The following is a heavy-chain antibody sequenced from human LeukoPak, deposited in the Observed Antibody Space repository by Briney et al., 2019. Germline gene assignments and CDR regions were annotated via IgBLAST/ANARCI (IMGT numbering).Heavy chain of an antibody. CDR3: ARIKVGATLFDY. J-gene: IGHJ4*02. D-gene: IGHD1-26*01. Sequence: SETLSLTCTVSGGSISSYYWSWIRQPPGKGLEWIGYIYYSGSTNYNPSLKSRVTLSVDTSKNQFSLKLASVTAADTAVYYCARIKVGATLFDYWGQGALVTVSS. CDR1: GGSISSYY. V-gene: IGHV4-59*01. CDR2: IYYSGST.